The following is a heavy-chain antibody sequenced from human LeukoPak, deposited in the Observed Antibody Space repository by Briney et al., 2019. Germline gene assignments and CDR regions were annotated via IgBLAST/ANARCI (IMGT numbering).Heavy chain of an antibody. CDR1: GFTFSSYG. V-gene: IGHV3-33*06. D-gene: IGHD3-10*01. CDR2: IWYDGSNK. J-gene: IGHJ5*02. Sequence: GGSLRLSCEASGFTFSSYGMHWVRQAPGKGLEWVAVIWYDGSNKYYADSVKGRFTISRDNSKNTLYLQMNSLRAEDTAVYYCMKALLWFGELSGNWFDPWSQGTLVTVSS. CDR3: MKALLWFGELSGNWFDP.